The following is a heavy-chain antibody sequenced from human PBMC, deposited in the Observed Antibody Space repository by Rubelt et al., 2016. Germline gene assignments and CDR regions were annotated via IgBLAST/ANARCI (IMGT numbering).Heavy chain of an antibody. V-gene: IGHV4-31*03. D-gene: IGHD5-18*01. CDR1: GYSISSGYY. Sequence: QLQLQESGPGLVKPSETLSLTCTVSGYSISSGYYWSWIRQYPGKGLEWIGYIYYSGSTYYNPSLKSRITISVDTSKNQLSLKVRSVTAADTAVYYCARASGYSYGYRDYWGQGTLVTVSS. CDR3: ARASGYSYGYRDY. J-gene: IGHJ4*02. CDR2: IYYSGST.